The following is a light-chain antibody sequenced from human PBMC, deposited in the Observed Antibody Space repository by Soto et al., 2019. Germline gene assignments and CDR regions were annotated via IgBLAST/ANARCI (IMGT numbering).Light chain of an antibody. Sequence: DFQMTQSPSTLSASVGDRVTITCRASQIINNWVAWYQQKPGKAPKFLIYDASTLQRGVPSRFSGSGFGTEFSLTISSLQPDDFGSYYCQHTRTFGQGTKVEIK. V-gene: IGKV1-5*01. CDR2: DAS. CDR3: QHTRT. CDR1: QIINNW. J-gene: IGKJ1*01.